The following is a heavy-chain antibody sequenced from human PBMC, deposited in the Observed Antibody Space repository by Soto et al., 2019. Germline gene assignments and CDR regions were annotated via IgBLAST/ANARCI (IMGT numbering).Heavy chain of an antibody. V-gene: IGHV3-23*01. CDR2: ISGSGFKK. Sequence: VWSLRLSCAASGFIFESFGMSWVRHAPGNGLEWISSISGSGFKKYYADSVKGRFTISRDNSKSTVYLELNNLSAEDTAVYHCAKNQGVELVPLATVDWFDPWGQGSVVTVSS. D-gene: IGHD1-26*01. CDR1: GFIFESFG. CDR3: AKNQGVELVPLATVDWFDP. J-gene: IGHJ5*02.